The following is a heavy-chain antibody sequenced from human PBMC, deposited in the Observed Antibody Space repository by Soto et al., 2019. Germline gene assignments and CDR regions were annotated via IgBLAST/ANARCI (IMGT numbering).Heavy chain of an antibody. CDR1: GFTFSSYA. Sequence: EVQLLESGGGLVQPGGSLRLSCAASGFTFSSYAMSWVRQAPGKGLEWVSVISGSDGSTYYADSVKGRFTISRDNSKNTLYLPMNGLRAEDTAVYYWARRSRGWYFDYWGQGTLVTVSS. V-gene: IGHV3-23*01. D-gene: IGHD6-19*01. CDR3: ARRSRGWYFDY. CDR2: ISGSDGST. J-gene: IGHJ4*02.